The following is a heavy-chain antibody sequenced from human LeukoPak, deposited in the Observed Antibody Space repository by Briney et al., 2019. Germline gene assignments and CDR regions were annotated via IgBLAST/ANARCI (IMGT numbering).Heavy chain of an antibody. J-gene: IGHJ3*02. CDR1: GGSISSSSYY. CDR2: IYYSGST. Sequence: SETLSLTCTVSGGSISSSSYYWGWIRQPPGKGLEWIGSIYYSGSTYYNPSLKSRVTISVDTSKNQFSLKLSSMTAADTAVYYCARDNFRAILRAFDIWGQGTMVTVSS. D-gene: IGHD2-21*01. V-gene: IGHV4-39*07. CDR3: ARDNFRAILRAFDI.